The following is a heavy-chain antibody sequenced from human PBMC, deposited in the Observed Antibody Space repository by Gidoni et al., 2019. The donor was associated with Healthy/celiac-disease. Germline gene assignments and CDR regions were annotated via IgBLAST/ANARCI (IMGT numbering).Heavy chain of an antibody. D-gene: IGHD3-3*01. J-gene: IGHJ3*02. V-gene: IGHV2-70*04. CDR2: IAWDDDK. CDR1: GFSLSTSGMR. Sequence: QVTLKESGPALVKPTQTLTLTCTFSGFSLSTSGMRVSWIRQPPGKALEWLARIAWDDDKFYSTSLKTRLTISKDTSKNQVVLTMTNMDPVDTATYYCARTPLDPDAFDIWGQGTMVTVSS. CDR3: ARTPLDPDAFDI.